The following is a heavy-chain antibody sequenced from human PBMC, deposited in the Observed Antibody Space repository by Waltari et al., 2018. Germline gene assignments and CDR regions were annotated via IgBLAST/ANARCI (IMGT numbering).Heavy chain of an antibody. CDR3: AKEGSSWYLDFDY. V-gene: IGHV3-43*01. D-gene: IGHD6-13*01. CDR1: GFTFDAYT. Sequence: EVQLVESGGVVVQPGGSLRLSCAASGFTFDAYTMHWVRQAPGKGLEWVSLISWDGGSTYYADSVKGRFTISRDNSKNSLYLQMNSLRTEDTALYYCAKEGSSWYLDFDYWGQGTLVTVSS. CDR2: ISWDGGST. J-gene: IGHJ4*02.